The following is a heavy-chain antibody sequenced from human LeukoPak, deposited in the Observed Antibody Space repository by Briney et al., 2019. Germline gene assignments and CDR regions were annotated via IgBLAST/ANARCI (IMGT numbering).Heavy chain of an antibody. V-gene: IGHV3-49*04. Sequence: GGSLRLSCTASGFTFGDYAMSWVRQAPGKGLEWVGFIRSKAYGGTTEYAASVKGRFTISRDDSKSIAYLQMNSLKTEDTAVYYCAKDLVVIQYYFDYWGQGTLVTVSS. D-gene: IGHD2-8*02. CDR3: AKDLVVIQYYFDY. J-gene: IGHJ4*02. CDR2: IRSKAYGGTT. CDR1: GFTFGDYA.